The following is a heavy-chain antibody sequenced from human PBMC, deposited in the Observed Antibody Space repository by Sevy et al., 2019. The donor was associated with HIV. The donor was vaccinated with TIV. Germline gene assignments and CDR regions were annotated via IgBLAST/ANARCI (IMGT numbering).Heavy chain of an antibody. D-gene: IGHD3-10*01. J-gene: IGHJ4*02. Sequence: GGSLRLSCAASGFTFSNYFINWVRQAPGKGLEWVSSISSGSSYIFYADSVKGRFNISRDNAKNSLYLHMNSLRAEDTAVYYCARGVYYGSQYYFDYWGPGTLVTVSS. CDR3: ARGVYYGSQYYFDY. CDR1: GFTFSNYF. V-gene: IGHV3-21*01. CDR2: ISSGSSYI.